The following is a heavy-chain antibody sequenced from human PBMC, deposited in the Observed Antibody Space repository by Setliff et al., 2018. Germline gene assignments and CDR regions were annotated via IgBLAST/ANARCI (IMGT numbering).Heavy chain of an antibody. Sequence: GGSLRLSCAASGFSFRTFSMHWVRQAPGKGLEWVSSISPDSIHIYYADSVKGRFTISRDNARDSLYLHMNSLGAEDTAVYYCARSPANGGHDAFDIWGKGQWSPSPQ. CDR2: ISPDSIHI. D-gene: IGHD6-25*01. V-gene: IGHV3-21*01. CDR3: ARSPANGGHDAFDI. CDR1: GFSFRTFS. J-gene: IGHJ3*02.